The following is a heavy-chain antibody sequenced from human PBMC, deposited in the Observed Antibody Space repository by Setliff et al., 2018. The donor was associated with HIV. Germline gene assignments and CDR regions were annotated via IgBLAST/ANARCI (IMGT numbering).Heavy chain of an antibody. CDR1: GYRLSELS. Sequence: GASSEGLLQVSGYRLSELSMHWVRQAPGKGLEWMGGYDREDDKTIYAQNFQGRVTMTEDTSTDTAYMELRSLRSEDTAIFFCATDDLLGGYWFDRWGQGTPVTVSS. V-gene: IGHV1-24*01. D-gene: IGHD3-16*01. CDR2: YDREDDKT. J-gene: IGHJ5*01. CDR3: ATDDLLGGYWFDR.